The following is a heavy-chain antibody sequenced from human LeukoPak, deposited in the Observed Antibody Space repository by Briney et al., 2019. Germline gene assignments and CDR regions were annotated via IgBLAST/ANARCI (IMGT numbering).Heavy chain of an antibody. J-gene: IGHJ6*02. CDR1: GFTFSAYA. D-gene: IGHD1-26*01. CDR2: IGSDNKP. V-gene: IGHV3-23*01. CDR3: AKDRLFGSGLNGPHYYYGMDV. Sequence: GGSLRLSCEASGFTFSAYAMTWVRQAPGKGLDWVSSIGSDNKPHYSESVKGRFTISRDNSNDMLYLQMNSLRPEDTAVYYCAKDRLFGSGLNGPHYYYGMDVWGQGTTVTVSS.